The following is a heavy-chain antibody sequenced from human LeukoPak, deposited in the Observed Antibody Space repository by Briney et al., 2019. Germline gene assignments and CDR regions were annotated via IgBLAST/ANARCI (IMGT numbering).Heavy chain of an antibody. D-gene: IGHD6-13*01. J-gene: IGHJ4*02. CDR2: ISYDGSNK. Sequence: GGSLRLSCAASGFTFSSYAMHWVRQAPGKGLEWVAVISYDGSNKYYADSVKGRFTISRDNSKNTLYLQMNSLRAEDTGVYYCARDRSTHQQLVPDYWGQGTLVTVSS. V-gene: IGHV3-30-3*01. CDR1: GFTFSSYA. CDR3: ARDRSTHQQLVPDY.